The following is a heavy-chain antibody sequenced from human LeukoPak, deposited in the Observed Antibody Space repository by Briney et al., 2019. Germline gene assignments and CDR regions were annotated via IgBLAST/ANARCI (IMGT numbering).Heavy chain of an antibody. CDR1: GGTFSSYA. V-gene: IGHV1-69*13. Sequence: SVKVSCKASGGTFSSYAISWVRQAPGQGLEWMGGIIPIFGTANYAQKFQGRVTITADESTSTAYMELSSLRSEDTAVYYCASNNYYDARYYFDYWGQGTLVTVSS. D-gene: IGHD3-22*01. CDR2: IIPIFGTA. CDR3: ASNNYYDARYYFDY. J-gene: IGHJ4*02.